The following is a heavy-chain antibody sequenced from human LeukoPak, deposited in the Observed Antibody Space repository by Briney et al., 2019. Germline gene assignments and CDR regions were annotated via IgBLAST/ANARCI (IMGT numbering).Heavy chain of an antibody. CDR3: ARGIVPAAMMADWFDP. CDR1: GGSISSGDYY. V-gene: IGHV4-30-4*01. J-gene: IGHJ5*02. D-gene: IGHD2-2*01. Sequence: SQTLSLTCTVSGGSISSGDYYWSWIRQPPGKGLEWIGYIYYSGSTYYNPSLKSRVTISVDTSKNQFSLKLSSVTAADTAVYYCARGIVPAAMMADWFDPWGLGTLVTVSS. CDR2: IYYSGST.